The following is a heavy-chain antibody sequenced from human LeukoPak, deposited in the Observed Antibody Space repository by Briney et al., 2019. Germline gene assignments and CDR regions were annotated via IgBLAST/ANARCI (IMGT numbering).Heavy chain of an antibody. D-gene: IGHD3-22*01. CDR1: GGSISSYY. V-gene: IGHV4-4*07. CDR3: AGDEFPAYDSSGYYNWFDP. Sequence: SETLSLTCTVSGGSISSYYWSWIRQPAGKGLEWIGRIYTSGSTNYNPSLKSRVTMSVDTSKNQFSLKLSSVTAADTAVYYCAGDEFPAYDSSGYYNWFDPWGQGTLVTVSS. J-gene: IGHJ5*02. CDR2: IYTSGST.